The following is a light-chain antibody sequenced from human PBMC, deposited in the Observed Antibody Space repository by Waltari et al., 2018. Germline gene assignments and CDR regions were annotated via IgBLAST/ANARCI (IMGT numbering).Light chain of an antibody. CDR3: SSFTSSDTWV. CDR2: GVS. CDR1: NSDIGGYNY. J-gene: IGLJ3*02. Sequence: QSALTQPASLSGSPIQSITISCTGTNSDIGGYNYVSCYQHHPGKAPKLMILGVSDRPSGVCNRFYGSKSRNTDTLTISELQADDEADYYCSSFTSSDTWVFGGGTKLTVL. V-gene: IGLV2-14*03.